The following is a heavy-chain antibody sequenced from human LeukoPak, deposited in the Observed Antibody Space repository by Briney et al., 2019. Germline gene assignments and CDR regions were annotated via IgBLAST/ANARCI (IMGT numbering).Heavy chain of an antibody. CDR2: IYYSGST. Sequence: PSETLSLTCTVSGGSISSGDYYWSWIRQPPGKGLEWIGDIYYSGSTYYNPSLKSRVTISVDTSKNQFSLKLSSVTAADTAVYYCASRSSNHYDILTGYPFDYWGQGTLVTVSS. V-gene: IGHV4-30-4*08. J-gene: IGHJ4*02. D-gene: IGHD3-9*01. CDR1: GGSISSGDYY. CDR3: ASRSSNHYDILTGYPFDY.